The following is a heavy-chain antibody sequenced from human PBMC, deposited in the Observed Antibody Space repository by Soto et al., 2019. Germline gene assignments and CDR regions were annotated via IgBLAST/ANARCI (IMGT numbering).Heavy chain of an antibody. D-gene: IGHD6-19*01. CDR2: IRFSVSDT. CDR3: AKTDKFNSDSSGWATSFDY. Sequence: EVQLLESGGGLVQPGGSLRLSCAAAGFTFSNYVMTWLRQAPGQGLEWVSSIRFSVSDTFYADSVKGRFTVSRDNSKNTLFLQMNSIRAEDTAVYYCAKTDKFNSDSSGWATSFDYWGQGTLVTFSS. V-gene: IGHV3-23*01. J-gene: IGHJ4*02. CDR1: GFTFSNYV.